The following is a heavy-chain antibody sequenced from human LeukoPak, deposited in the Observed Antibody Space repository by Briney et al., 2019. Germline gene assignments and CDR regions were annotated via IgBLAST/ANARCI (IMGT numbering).Heavy chain of an antibody. CDR1: GFTFSSYG. CDR3: ARDRTVRGVRWFDP. CDR2: IWYDGSNK. J-gene: IGHJ5*02. D-gene: IGHD3-10*01. V-gene: IGHV3-33*01. Sequence: PGRSLGLSCAASGFTFSSYGMHWVRQAPGKGLEWVAVIWYDGSNKYYADSVKGRFTISRDNSKNTLYLQMNSLRAEDTAVYYCARDRTVRGVRWFDPWGQGTLVTVSS.